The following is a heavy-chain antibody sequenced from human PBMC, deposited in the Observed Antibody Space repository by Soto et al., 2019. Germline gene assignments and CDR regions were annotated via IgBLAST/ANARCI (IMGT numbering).Heavy chain of an antibody. CDR3: AKGESLVVDAFDI. Sequence: EVQLLESGGGLVQPGGSLRLSWAASGFTFSSYAMSWVRQAPGKGLEWVSAISGSGGSTYYADSVKGRFTISRDNSKNTLYLQMNSLRAEDTAVYYCAKGESLVVDAFDIWGQGTMVTVSS. J-gene: IGHJ3*02. CDR2: ISGSGGST. CDR1: GFTFSSYA. V-gene: IGHV3-23*01. D-gene: IGHD2-15*01.